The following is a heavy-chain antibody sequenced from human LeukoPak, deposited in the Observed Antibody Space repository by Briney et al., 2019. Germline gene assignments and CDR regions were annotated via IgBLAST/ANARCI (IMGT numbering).Heavy chain of an antibody. CDR1: GGSISSGSYY. V-gene: IGHV4-61*02. Sequence: PSETLSLTCTVSGGSISSGSYYWGWIRQPAGKGLEWIGRIYTSGSTNYNPSLKGRVTISVDTSKNQFSLKLSSVTAADTAVYYCARDTLKYYGSGSSRWFDPWGQGTLVTVSS. D-gene: IGHD3-10*01. J-gene: IGHJ5*02. CDR3: ARDTLKYYGSGSSRWFDP. CDR2: IYTSGST.